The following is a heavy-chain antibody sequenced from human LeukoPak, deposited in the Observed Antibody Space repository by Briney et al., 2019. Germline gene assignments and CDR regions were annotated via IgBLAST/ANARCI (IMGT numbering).Heavy chain of an antibody. J-gene: IGHJ5*02. CDR3: ARAIVVVPAAMGWFDP. CDR1: GGTFSSYT. Sequence: SVKVSCKASGGTFSSYTISWVRQAPGQGLEWMGRIIPILGIVNYAQKFQGRVTITADKSTSTAYMELSSLRSEDTAVYYCARAIVVVPAAMGWFDPWGQGTLVTVSS. CDR2: IIPILGIV. V-gene: IGHV1-69*02. D-gene: IGHD2-2*01.